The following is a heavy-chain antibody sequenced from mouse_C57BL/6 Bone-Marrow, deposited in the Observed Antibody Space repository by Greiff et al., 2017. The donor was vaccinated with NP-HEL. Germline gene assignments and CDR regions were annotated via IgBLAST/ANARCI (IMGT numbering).Heavy chain of an antibody. J-gene: IGHJ3*01. CDR3: ARDHYGNYVDWFAY. Sequence: EVKLQESGGGLVKPGGSLKLSCAASGFTFSSYSMSWVRQTPEKRLEWVATISDGGSYTYYPDNVKGRFTISRDNAKNNLYLQRSHLKSEDTAMYYCARDHYGNYVDWFAYWGQGTLVSVSA. D-gene: IGHD2-1*01. V-gene: IGHV5-4*01. CDR2: ISDGGSYT. CDR1: GFTFSSYS.